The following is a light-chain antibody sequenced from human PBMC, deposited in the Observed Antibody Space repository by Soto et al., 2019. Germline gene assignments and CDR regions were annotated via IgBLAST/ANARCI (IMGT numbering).Light chain of an antibody. V-gene: IGKV3-15*01. CDR2: GAS. CDR3: QQYNNWLLIT. J-gene: IGKJ5*01. CDR1: QSVRSN. Sequence: EIVMTQSPATLSVSPGERATLSCRASQSVRSNLAWYQQKPGQAPRLLIYGASTRATGIPARFSGSGSGTEFTLTISSLQSEDFAVYYCQQYNNWLLITFGQGTRLEIK.